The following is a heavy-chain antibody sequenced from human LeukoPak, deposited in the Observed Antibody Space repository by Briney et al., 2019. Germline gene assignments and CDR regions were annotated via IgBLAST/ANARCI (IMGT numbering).Heavy chain of an antibody. D-gene: IGHD6-19*01. CDR1: GGTFSSYG. CDR2: ISAYNGNT. J-gene: IGHJ3*02. CDR3: ARDLSSGWMGSFDI. Sequence: ASVKVSCKASGGTFSSYGISWVRQAPGQGLEWMGWISAYNGNTNYAQKLQGRVTMTTDTSTGTAYMELRSLRSDDTAVYYCARDLSSGWMGSFDIWGQGTMVTVSS. V-gene: IGHV1-18*01.